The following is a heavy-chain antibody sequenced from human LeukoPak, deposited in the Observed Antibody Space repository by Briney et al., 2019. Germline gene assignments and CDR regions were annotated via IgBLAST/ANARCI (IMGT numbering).Heavy chain of an antibody. Sequence: GGSLRLSCAVPGFPLSSYAMNWVRQAPGKGLEWVSYISSSGSTIYYADSVKGRFTISRDNAKNSLYLQMNSLRAEDTAVYYCAELGITMIGGVWGKGTTVTISS. CDR2: ISSSGSTI. CDR3: AELGITMIGGV. CDR1: GFPLSSYA. D-gene: IGHD3-10*02. J-gene: IGHJ6*04. V-gene: IGHV3-48*03.